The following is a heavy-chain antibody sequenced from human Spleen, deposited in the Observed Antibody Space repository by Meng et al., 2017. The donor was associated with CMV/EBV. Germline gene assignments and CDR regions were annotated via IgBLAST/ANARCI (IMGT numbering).Heavy chain of an antibody. CDR2: IYTGDSDT. Sequence: GESLKISCRDFGNSFTTYWINWVRQVPGKGLEWMGIIYTGDSDTRYSPSFQGQVTISVDKSISIAYLQWDNLKASDTAIYYCAKESTRGFDPWGQGTLVTVSS. D-gene: IGHD2/OR15-2a*01. J-gene: IGHJ5*02. V-gene: IGHV5-51*01. CDR1: GNSFTTYW. CDR3: AKESTRGFDP.